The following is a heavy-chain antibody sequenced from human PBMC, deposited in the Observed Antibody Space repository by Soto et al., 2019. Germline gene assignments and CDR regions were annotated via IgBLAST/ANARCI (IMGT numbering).Heavy chain of an antibody. Sequence: GASGKVSCKSSGSTFTKSAVQWVRQARGQRLEWIGWIVIGNGNTYYAQKFQDRVTLTRDMSTSTAYMEVSSLTSEDAAVYYCAAYVLGVGHWGQGTLVTVSS. V-gene: IGHV1-58*01. CDR2: IVIGNGNT. CDR3: AAYVLGVGH. CDR1: GSTFTKSA. J-gene: IGHJ4*02. D-gene: IGHD3-10*01.